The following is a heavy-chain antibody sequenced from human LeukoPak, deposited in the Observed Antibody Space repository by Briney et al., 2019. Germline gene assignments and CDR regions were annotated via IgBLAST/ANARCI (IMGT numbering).Heavy chain of an antibody. CDR3: ARRPKTYLDF. V-gene: IGHV4-30-2*03. CDR1: GGSISSGGYY. Sequence: SETLSLTCTVSGGSISSGGYYWSWIRQPPGKGLEWIGYIYHSGSTYYNPSLKSRLTIFMDTSKNQFSLKLSSVTAADTAVYYCARRPKTYLDFWGQGILVTVSS. J-gene: IGHJ4*02. CDR2: IYHSGST.